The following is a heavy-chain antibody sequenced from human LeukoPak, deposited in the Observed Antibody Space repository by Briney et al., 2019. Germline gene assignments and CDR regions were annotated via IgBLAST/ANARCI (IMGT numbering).Heavy chain of an antibody. CDR3: AREQTVPGDYFGSGFDY. CDR1: GYTFTGYY. CDR2: INPKSGGT. Sequence: GASVKVSCKASGYTFTGYYMHWVRQAPGQGLEWMGWINPKSGGTNYAPKFLDRATMTTDTSISTAYMELHSLRPDGTAVYYCAREQTVPGDYFGSGFDYWGPGTLVTVSS. J-gene: IGHJ4*02. D-gene: IGHD3-10*01. V-gene: IGHV1-2*02.